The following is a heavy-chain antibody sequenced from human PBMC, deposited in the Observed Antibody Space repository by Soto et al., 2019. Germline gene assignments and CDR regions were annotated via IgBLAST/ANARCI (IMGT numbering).Heavy chain of an antibody. V-gene: IGHV4-31*03. CDR3: ARDDGSGSFYYFDY. Sequence: SETLSLTCTVSGGSISSGGYYWSWIRQHPGKGLEWIGYIYYSGSTYYNPSLKSRFTISVDTSKNQFSLKLSSVTAADTAVYYCARDDGSGSFYYFDYWGQGTLVTVSS. CDR1: GGSISSGGYY. J-gene: IGHJ4*02. CDR2: IYYSGST. D-gene: IGHD3-10*01.